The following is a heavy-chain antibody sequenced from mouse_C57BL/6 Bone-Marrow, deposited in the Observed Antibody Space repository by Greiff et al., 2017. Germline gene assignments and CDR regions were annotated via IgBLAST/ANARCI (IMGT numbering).Heavy chain of an antibody. D-gene: IGHD2-3*01. J-gene: IGHJ3*01. Sequence: QVQLQQPGAELVKPGASVKLSCKASGYTFTSYLIHWVKQRPGRGLEWIGRINPSSGGTKYNEKFKSKATLTVDKPSSTAYMQLSSLTSEDSAVYYCARARWDWFAYWGQGNLVTVSA. CDR1: GYTFTSYL. V-gene: IGHV1-72*01. CDR2: INPSSGGT. CDR3: ARARWDWFAY.